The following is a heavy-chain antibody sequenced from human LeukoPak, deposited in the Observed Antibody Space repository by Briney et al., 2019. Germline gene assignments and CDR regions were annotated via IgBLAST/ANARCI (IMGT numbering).Heavy chain of an antibody. Sequence: GGSLRLSCAASGFTFSSYAMSWARQAPGKGLEWVSAISGSGGSTYYAASVKGRFTISRDNSKNTLYLQMNSLRPEDTAVYYCAQLNIYGDPDTGPESDLWGRGTLVTVSS. CDR2: ISGSGGST. D-gene: IGHD4-17*01. J-gene: IGHJ2*01. CDR1: GFTFSSYA. V-gene: IGHV3-23*01. CDR3: AQLNIYGDPDTGPESDL.